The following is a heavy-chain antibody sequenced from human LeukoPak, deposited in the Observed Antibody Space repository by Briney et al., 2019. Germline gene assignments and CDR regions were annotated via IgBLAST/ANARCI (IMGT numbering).Heavy chain of an antibody. V-gene: IGHV3-9*01. Sequence: GGSLRLSCAASGFTFDDYAMHWVRQAPGKGLEWVSGISWNSGSIGYADSVKGRFTISRDNPRNSLYLQMDNLRAEDTAVYYCARDSDGNDYWGQGTLVTVSS. CDR2: ISWNSGSI. CDR3: ARDSDGNDY. CDR1: GFTFDDYA. D-gene: IGHD1-14*01. J-gene: IGHJ4*02.